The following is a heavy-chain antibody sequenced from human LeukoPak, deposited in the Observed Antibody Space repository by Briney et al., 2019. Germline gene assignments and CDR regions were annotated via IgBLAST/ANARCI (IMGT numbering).Heavy chain of an antibody. CDR1: GGSFSGYY. D-gene: IGHD3-10*01. CDR2: INHSGST. CDR3: ARGGITMVRGVLEYFQH. Sequence: SETLSLTCAVYGGSFSGYYWSWIRQPPGKGLEWIGEINHSGSTNYNPSLKGRVAISVDTSKNQFSLKLSSVTAADTAVYYCARGGITMVRGVLEYFQHWGQGTLVTVSS. J-gene: IGHJ1*01. V-gene: IGHV4-34*01.